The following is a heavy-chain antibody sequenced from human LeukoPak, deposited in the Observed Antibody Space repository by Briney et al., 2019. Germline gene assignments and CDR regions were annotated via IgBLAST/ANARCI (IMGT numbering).Heavy chain of an antibody. CDR2: IYYSGST. D-gene: IGHD1-20*01. CDR3: ARGLTGTRHFDY. Sequence: SETLSLTCTVSGGSISSYYWSWIRQPPGKGLEWIGYIYYSGSTNYNPSLKSRVTMSVDTSKNQFSLKLSSVTAADTAVYYCARGLTGTRHFDYWGQGTLVTVSS. CDR1: GGSISSYY. V-gene: IGHV4-59*12. J-gene: IGHJ4*02.